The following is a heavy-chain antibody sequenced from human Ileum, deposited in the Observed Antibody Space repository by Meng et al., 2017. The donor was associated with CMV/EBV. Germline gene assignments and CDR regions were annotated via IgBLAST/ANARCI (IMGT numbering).Heavy chain of an antibody. Sequence: QESGHWRVKPSDILSLACSVSRGSINSLYYFCGWNLQSPWKGLGWVGTIFPTGCYYCNTYLNSRLTIAADTFKNQFSLNPMSVTVADMAIYYCAGGFSTIVGDGNWFNPWGQGTLVTVSS. J-gene: IGHJ5*02. CDR2: IFPTGCY. CDR1: RGSINSLYYF. V-gene: IGHV4-39*07. D-gene: IGHD2-21*02. CDR3: AGGFSTIVGDGNWFNP.